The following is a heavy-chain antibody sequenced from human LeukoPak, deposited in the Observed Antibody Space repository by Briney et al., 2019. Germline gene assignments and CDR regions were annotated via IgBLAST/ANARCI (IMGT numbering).Heavy chain of an antibody. CDR2: IYYSGST. J-gene: IGHJ6*02. D-gene: IGHD2-2*01. CDR3: ARVNLGYCSSTSCRMHYYYGMDV. Sequence: ASETLSLTCTVSGGSISSYYWSWIRKPPGKGLEWMGYIYYSGSTNYNPSLKSRVTISVDTSKNQFSLKLSSVTAADTAVYYCARVNLGYCSSTSCRMHYYYGMDVWGQGTTVTVSS. CDR1: GGSISSYY. V-gene: IGHV4-59*01.